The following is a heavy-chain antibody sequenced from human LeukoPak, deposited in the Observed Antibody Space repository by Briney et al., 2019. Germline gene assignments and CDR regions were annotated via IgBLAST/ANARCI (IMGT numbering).Heavy chain of an antibody. Sequence: GGSLRLSCAASGFTFSSYSMNWVRQAPGKGLEWVSSISSSSSYIYYADSVKGRFTISRDNAKNSLYLQMNSLRAEDTAVYYCARAAGYGGNSFSAAFDIWGRGTMVTVSS. D-gene: IGHD4-23*01. CDR3: ARAAGYGGNSFSAAFDI. V-gene: IGHV3-21*01. CDR1: GFTFSSYS. J-gene: IGHJ3*02. CDR2: ISSSSSYI.